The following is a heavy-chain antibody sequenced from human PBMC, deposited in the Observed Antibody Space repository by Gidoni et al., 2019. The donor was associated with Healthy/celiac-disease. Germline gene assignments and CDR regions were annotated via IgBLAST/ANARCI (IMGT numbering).Heavy chain of an antibody. J-gene: IGHJ6*02. D-gene: IGHD5-12*01. CDR3: AKDRGGGYSGYDKNYYYYYGMDV. CDR2: ISYDGSNK. Sequence: SYGMHWVRQAPGKGLEWVAVISYDGSNKYYADSVKGRFTISRDNSKNTLYLQMTSLRAEDTAVYYCAKDRGGGYSGYDKNYYYYYGMDVWGQGTTVTVSS. V-gene: IGHV3-30*18. CDR1: SYG.